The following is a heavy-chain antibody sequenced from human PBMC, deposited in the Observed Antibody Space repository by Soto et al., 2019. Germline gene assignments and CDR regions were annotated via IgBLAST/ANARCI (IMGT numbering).Heavy chain of an antibody. J-gene: IGHJ6*02. Sequence: PGGSLRLSCLASGFTFSDYAMTWVRHVPGRGLEWVASLDGAGGSKYYADSVRGRFTISRDNSQNTLFLQMKRLTVDDTAIYYCAAPRDEYGSGVSWFTYGMDIWGQGTTVTVSS. V-gene: IGHV3-23*01. CDR1: GFTFSDYA. CDR2: LDGAGGSK. CDR3: AAPRDEYGSGVSWFTYGMDI. D-gene: IGHD3-10*01.